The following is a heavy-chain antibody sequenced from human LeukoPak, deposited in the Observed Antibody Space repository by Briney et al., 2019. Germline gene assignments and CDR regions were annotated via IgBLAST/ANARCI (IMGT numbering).Heavy chain of an antibody. Sequence: GSLRLSCAASGFTFSDHYMDWVRQTPGKGLEWIGYIYYSGSTNYNPSLKSRVTISVDTSKNQFSLKLSSVTAADTAVYYCARDGSPTGGSGSYYLDWFDPWGQGTLVTVSS. CDR3: ARDGSPTGGSGSYYLDWFDP. CDR1: GFTFSDHY. J-gene: IGHJ5*02. D-gene: IGHD3-10*01. V-gene: IGHV4-59*11. CDR2: IYYSGST.